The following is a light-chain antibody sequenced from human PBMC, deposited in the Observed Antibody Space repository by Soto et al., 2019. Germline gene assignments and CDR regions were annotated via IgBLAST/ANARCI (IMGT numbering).Light chain of an antibody. CDR2: KAS. V-gene: IGKV1-5*03. CDR1: QSIGTL. J-gene: IGKJ1*01. Sequence: DIQMTQSPSTLSASVGDRVTITCRASQSIGTLLAWYQQKLGKAPKLLIYKASSLESGVPLRFSGSGSGTEFTLTISSLQRDDFATYYCQQYSTYSRTFGQGTKVDIK. CDR3: QQYSTYSRT.